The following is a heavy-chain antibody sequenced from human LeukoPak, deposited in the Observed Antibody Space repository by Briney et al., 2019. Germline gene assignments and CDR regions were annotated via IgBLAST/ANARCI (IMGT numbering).Heavy chain of an antibody. J-gene: IGHJ4*02. CDR3: ARDWRYYDSSGYPPGY. CDR2: ISTSGSTI. D-gene: IGHD3-22*01. V-gene: IGHV3-11*01. CDR1: GFTFSDYY. Sequence: PGGSLRLSCAASGFTFSDYYMSWIRQAPGKGLEWVSYISTSGSTIYYADSVKGRFTISRDNAKNSLYLQMNSLRAEDTAVYYCARDWRYYDSSGYPPGYWGQGTLVTVSS.